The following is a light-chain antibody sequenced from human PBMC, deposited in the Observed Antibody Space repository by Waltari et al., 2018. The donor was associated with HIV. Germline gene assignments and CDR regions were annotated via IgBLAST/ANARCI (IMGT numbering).Light chain of an antibody. V-gene: IGLV2-23*02. J-gene: IGLJ2*01. CDR1: SSDVGSYNL. CDR2: EVS. CDR3: CSYAGSSTLI. Sequence: QSALTQPASVSGSPGQSITISCTGTSSDVGSYNLVSWYQQNPDKAPKLMIYEVSKRPSCVSNRFPGSKSVNTASLTISGLQAEDEAAYYCCSYAGSSTLIFGGGTKLTVL.